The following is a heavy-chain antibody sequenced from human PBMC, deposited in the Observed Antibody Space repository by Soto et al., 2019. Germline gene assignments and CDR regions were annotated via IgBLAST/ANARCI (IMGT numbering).Heavy chain of an antibody. Sequence: QVQLVESGGGVVQPGRSLRLSCAASGFTFSSYAMHWVRQAPGKGLEWVAVISYDGSNKYYADSVKGRFTISRDNSKNTLDLQMNSLRAEDTAVYYCARGAYCGGDCSSYWYFDLWGRGTLVTVSS. CDR1: GFTFSSYA. V-gene: IGHV3-30-3*01. CDR3: ARGAYCGGDCSSYWYFDL. CDR2: ISYDGSNK. D-gene: IGHD2-21*02. J-gene: IGHJ2*01.